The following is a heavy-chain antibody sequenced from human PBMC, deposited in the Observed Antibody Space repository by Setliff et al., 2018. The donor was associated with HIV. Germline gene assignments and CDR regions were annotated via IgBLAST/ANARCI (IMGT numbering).Heavy chain of an antibody. J-gene: IGHJ4*02. D-gene: IGHD2-21*02. CDR1: GGSVTSYL. CDR3: ARELYGGNSRPFDY. CDR2: IYYTGIT. V-gene: IGHV4-59*02. Sequence: KPSETLSLTCSISGGSVTSYLWHWFRQPPGKGLEWIGYIYYTGITDNNPSLEGRVTISVDTSKNRVSLRLKSVTTADTAVYYCARELYGGNSRPFDYWGQGALVTVSS.